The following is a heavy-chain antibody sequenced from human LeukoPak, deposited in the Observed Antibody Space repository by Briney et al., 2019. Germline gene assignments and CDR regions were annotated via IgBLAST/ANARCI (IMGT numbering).Heavy chain of an antibody. V-gene: IGHV4-34*01. CDR3: ARGCENYDFWSGYYIFVPWGGAFDY. CDR2: INHSGST. CDR1: GGSFSGYY. J-gene: IGHJ4*02. Sequence: SETLSLTCAVYGGSFSGYYWSWIRQPPGKGLEWIGEINHSGSTNYNPSLKSRVTISVDTSKNQFSLKLSSVTAADTAVYYCARGCENYDFWSGYYIFVPWGGAFDYWGQGTLVTVSS. D-gene: IGHD3-3*01.